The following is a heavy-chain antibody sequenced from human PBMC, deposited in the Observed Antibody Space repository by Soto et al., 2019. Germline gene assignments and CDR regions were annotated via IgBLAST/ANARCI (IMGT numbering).Heavy chain of an antibody. V-gene: IGHV4-30-4*01. D-gene: IGHD6-19*01. J-gene: IGHJ4*02. Sequence: SETLSLTCTVSGGSISSGDYYWSWIRQPPGKGLEWIGYIYYSGSTYYNPSPKSRVTILLDKSKNQFSLSLSFLTAADTATYYCARSFGWYAVDSWGQGILVTVSS. CDR3: ARSFGWYAVDS. CDR2: IYYSGST. CDR1: GGSISSGDYY.